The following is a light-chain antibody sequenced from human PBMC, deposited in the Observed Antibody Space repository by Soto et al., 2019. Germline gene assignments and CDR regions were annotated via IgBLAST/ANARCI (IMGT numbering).Light chain of an antibody. J-gene: IGLJ2*01. Sequence: SYELTQPPSVSVAPGKTASITCGGNKIGNKNVHWYQQKAGQAPVLVIHYATDRPSGIPERFSGSNSGNTATLTISRAEAGDEADYYCHVWDSSSDHVVFGGGTKLTVL. CDR2: YAT. CDR3: HVWDSSSDHVV. V-gene: IGLV3-21*04. CDR1: KIGNKN.